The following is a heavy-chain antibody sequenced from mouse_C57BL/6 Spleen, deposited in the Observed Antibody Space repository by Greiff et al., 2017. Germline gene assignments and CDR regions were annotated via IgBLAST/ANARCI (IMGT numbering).Heavy chain of an antibody. Sequence: EVQLQESGPGLVKPSQSLSLTCSVTGYSITSGYYWNWIRQFPGNKLEWMGYISYDGSNNYNPSLKNRISITRDTSKNQFFLKLNSVTTEDTATYYCARERIPIDYGSSFDYWGQGTTLTVSS. V-gene: IGHV3-6*01. CDR1: GYSITSGYY. J-gene: IGHJ2*01. CDR2: ISYDGSN. D-gene: IGHD1-1*01. CDR3: ARERIPIDYGSSFDY.